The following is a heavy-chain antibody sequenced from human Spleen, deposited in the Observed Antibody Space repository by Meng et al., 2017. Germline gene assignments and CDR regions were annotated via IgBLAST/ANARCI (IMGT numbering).Heavy chain of an antibody. V-gene: IGHV4-34*01. Sequence: QVQLQQLGAGLLKPSETLSLTCAVYGGSFSGYYWSWIRQPPGKGLEWIGEINHSGSTNYNPSLKSRVTISVDTSKNQFSLKLSSVTAADTAVYYCARPSRYNWFDPWGQGTLVTVSS. CDR2: INHSGST. D-gene: IGHD6-6*01. CDR1: GGSFSGYY. J-gene: IGHJ5*02. CDR3: ARPSRYNWFDP.